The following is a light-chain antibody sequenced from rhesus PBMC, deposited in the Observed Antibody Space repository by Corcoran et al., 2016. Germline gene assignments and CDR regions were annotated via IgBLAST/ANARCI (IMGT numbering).Light chain of an antibody. CDR1: QGISSW. V-gene: IGKV1-21*01. CDR3: QQSNSRPYS. J-gene: IGKJ2*01. CDR2: KAS. Sequence: DIQMTQSPSSLSASVGDTVTITCRASQGISSWLAWYQQKPGKAPKLLIYKASSLQGGVPSRFSGSGSGTDVTLTISSLQSEDFATYYCQQSNSRPYSFGQGTKVEI.